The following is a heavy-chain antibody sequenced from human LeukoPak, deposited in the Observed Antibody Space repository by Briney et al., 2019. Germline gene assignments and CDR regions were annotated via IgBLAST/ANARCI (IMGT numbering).Heavy chain of an antibody. V-gene: IGHV4-39*07. CDR2: IYYSGRT. CDR1: GGSISNNRYY. Sequence: SETLSLTCTASGGSISNNRYYWGWIRQPPGKGLEWIASIYYSGRTYYNPSLKSRVTISVDTSKNQFSLKLSSVTAADTAVYYCARVSWSPGTSYYYMDVWGKGTTVTVSS. CDR3: ARVSWSPGTSYYYMDV. J-gene: IGHJ6*03. D-gene: IGHD1-1*01.